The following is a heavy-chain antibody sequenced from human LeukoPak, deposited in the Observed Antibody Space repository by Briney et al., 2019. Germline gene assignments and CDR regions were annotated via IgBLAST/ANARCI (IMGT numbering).Heavy chain of an antibody. V-gene: IGHV3-23*01. CDR1: RFTFSSFA. CDR2: VSDSGGST. J-gene: IGHJ4*02. Sequence: GGSLRLSCAVSRFTFSSFAMNWVRRDPGKGLEWVSGVSDSGGSTYYADSVKGRFTISRDNSKNTLYLQTNSLRAEDTALYYCAKGHYGSGSHPRLYFDYWGQGTLVTVSS. CDR3: AKGHYGSGSHPRLYFDY. D-gene: IGHD3-10*01.